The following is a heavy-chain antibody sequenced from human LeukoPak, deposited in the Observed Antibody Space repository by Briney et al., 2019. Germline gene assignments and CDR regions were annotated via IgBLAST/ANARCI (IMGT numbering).Heavy chain of an antibody. CDR3: ARHDYGGNPGDY. V-gene: IGHV3-48*02. D-gene: IGHD4-23*01. Sequence: PGGSLRLSCAASGFTFSSYSMNWVRQAPAKGLEWVSYMGTSSSTTHYEDSVKGRFTISRDNAKNTLYLQMNSLRDEDTAVYYCARHDYGGNPGDYWGQGTLVTVSS. CDR2: MGTSSSTT. CDR1: GFTFSSYS. J-gene: IGHJ4*02.